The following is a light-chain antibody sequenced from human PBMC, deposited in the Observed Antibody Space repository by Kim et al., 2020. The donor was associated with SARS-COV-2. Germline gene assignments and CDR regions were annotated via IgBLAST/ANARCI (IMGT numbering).Light chain of an antibody. CDR3: YSTDSSGNHWV. CDR2: EDS. Sequence: SYELTQPPSVSVSPGQTARITCSGDALPKKYAYWYQQKSGQAPVLVIYEDSKRPSGIPGRFSGSSSGTMATLTISGAQVEDEADYYCYSTDSSGNHWVFGGGTQLTVL. CDR1: ALPKKY. J-gene: IGLJ3*02. V-gene: IGLV3-10*01.